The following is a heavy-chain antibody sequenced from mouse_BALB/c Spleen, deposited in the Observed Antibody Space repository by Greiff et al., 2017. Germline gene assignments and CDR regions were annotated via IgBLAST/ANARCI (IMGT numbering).Heavy chain of an antibody. CDR2: ISSGGST. CDR1: GFTFSSYA. V-gene: IGHV5-6-5*01. D-gene: IGHD1-1*01. Sequence: EVQVVESGGGLVKPGGSLKLSCAASGFTFSSYAMSWVRQTPEKRLEWVASISSGGSTYYPDSVKGRFTISRDNARNILYLQMSSLRSEDTAMYYCARDRYGYFDYWGQGTTLTVSS. CDR3: ARDRYGYFDY. J-gene: IGHJ2*01.